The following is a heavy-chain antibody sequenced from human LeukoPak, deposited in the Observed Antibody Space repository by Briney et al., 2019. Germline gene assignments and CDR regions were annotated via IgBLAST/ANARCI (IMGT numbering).Heavy chain of an antibody. CDR2: IKSDGST. CDR3: ARAPSEIGGYYPEYFRH. D-gene: IGHD3-22*01. V-gene: IGHV3-74*01. CDR1: GFTFNSYW. Sequence: GGSLRLSCAASGFTFNSYWMLWVRQAPGKGLVWVSRIKSDGSTNYADSVKGRFTISRDNAKNTVSLQMNSLRAEDTGVYYCARAPSEIGGYYPEYFRHWGQGTLVTVSS. J-gene: IGHJ1*01.